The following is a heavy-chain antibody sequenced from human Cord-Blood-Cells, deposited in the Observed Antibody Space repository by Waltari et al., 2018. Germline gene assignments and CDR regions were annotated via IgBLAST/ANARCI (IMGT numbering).Heavy chain of an antibody. Sequence: QLQLQESGPGLVKPSETLSLTCTVSGGSISSSSYYWGWIRQPPGKGLGGIGSIYYSGSTYYNPSLKSRVTISVDTSKNQFSLKLSSVTAADTAVYYCVRQGEVRGVYYFDYWGQGTLVTVSS. CDR3: VRQGEVRGVYYFDY. V-gene: IGHV4-39*01. J-gene: IGHJ4*02. CDR2: IYYSGST. CDR1: GGSISSSSYY. D-gene: IGHD3-10*01.